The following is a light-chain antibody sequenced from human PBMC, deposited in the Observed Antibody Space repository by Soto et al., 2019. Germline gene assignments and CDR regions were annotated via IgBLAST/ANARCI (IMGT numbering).Light chain of an antibody. CDR3: QQYGSSPRT. CDR2: DAY. V-gene: IGKV3-20*01. J-gene: IGKJ1*01. Sequence: VLTQSPVNLYLSPGERATLSCRASQSFRGLLAWYQQKPGQAPRLLIYDAYNRATGIPPRFSGSGSGTDFTLTISRLEPEDFAVYYCQQYGSSPRTFGQGTKEDNK. CDR1: QSFRGL.